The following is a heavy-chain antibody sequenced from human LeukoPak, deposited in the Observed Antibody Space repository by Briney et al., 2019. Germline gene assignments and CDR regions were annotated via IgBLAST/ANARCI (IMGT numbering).Heavy chain of an antibody. J-gene: IGHJ4*02. CDR1: GYTFTSYG. CDR3: ARGGITTEIDN. V-gene: IGHV1-18*01. D-gene: IGHD2-15*01. Sequence: GASVKVSCKASGYTFTSYGISWVRQAPGQGLDGMGWSSNYNGNTNYAQKLQGRVTMTTDTSTSTAYMELRSLRSDDTALYYCARGGITTEIDNWGQGTLVTVSS. CDR2: SSNYNGNT.